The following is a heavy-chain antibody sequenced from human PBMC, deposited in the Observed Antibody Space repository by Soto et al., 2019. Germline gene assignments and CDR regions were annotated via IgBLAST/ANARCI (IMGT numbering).Heavy chain of an antibody. V-gene: IGHV3-15*07. D-gene: IGHD6-6*01. CDR3: TTLVPS. J-gene: IGHJ4*02. CDR1: GFTFSNYC. Sequence: EVQLVESGGGLVKPGGSLRLSCAASGFTFSNYCMNWVRQAPGKGLEWVGHVKTKSDGGTTEYAASGKGRFTVSRDDSKNTLYLEMNSLKSEVTAIYYCTTLVPSWGPGTLVAVSS. CDR2: VKTKSDGGTT.